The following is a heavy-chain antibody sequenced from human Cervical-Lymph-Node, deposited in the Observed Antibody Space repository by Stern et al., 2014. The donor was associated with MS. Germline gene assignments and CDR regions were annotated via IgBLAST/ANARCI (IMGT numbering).Heavy chain of an antibody. CDR3: ARIGAVGIDFGETR. Sequence: QVQLVQSGGGLVKPGGSLRLSCVASGFTFSNYYMTWIRQAQGQGMGWLSSISSSGNALYYAGSVKGRFTISREKANTSVFLQMNSLRAEDTAVYYCARIGAVGIDFGETRWGQGTLVTVSS. D-gene: IGHD6-13*01. V-gene: IGHV3-11*01. CDR1: GFTFSNYY. J-gene: IGHJ4*02. CDR2: ISSSGNAL.